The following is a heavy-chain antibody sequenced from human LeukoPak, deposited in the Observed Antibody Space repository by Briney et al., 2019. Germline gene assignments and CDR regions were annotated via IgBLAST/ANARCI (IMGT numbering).Heavy chain of an antibody. Sequence: PGGSLRLSCAASGFTFSSYWMSWVRQAPGKGLEWVANIKQVGSEKYYVDSVKGRFTISRDNAKNSLYLQMNSLRAEDTAVYYCARGYCSSTSCYGDYFDYWGQGTLVTVSS. V-gene: IGHV3-7*01. CDR1: GFTFSSYW. D-gene: IGHD2-2*01. J-gene: IGHJ4*02. CDR2: IKQVGSEK. CDR3: ARGYCSSTSCYGDYFDY.